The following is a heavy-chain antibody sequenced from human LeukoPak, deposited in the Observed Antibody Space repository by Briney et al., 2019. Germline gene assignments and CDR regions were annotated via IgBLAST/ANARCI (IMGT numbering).Heavy chain of an antibody. CDR1: GFTFSNYA. CDR2: IRGIRGTYST. Sequence: GGSLRLSCAASGFTFSNYAMIWVRQAPGKGLEWVSAIRGIRGTYSTEYADSVKGRFTISRDNSKNTLYLQMTSLRAEDTARYYCAKHPRLVRYFDSWGQGTLVTVSS. CDR3: AKHPRLVRYFDS. D-gene: IGHD6-6*01. J-gene: IGHJ4*02. V-gene: IGHV3-23*01.